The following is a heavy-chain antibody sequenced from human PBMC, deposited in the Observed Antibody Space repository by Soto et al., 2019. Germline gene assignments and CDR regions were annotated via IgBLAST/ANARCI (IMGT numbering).Heavy chain of an antibody. CDR2: MSGDGKTI. J-gene: IGHJ5*02. CDR1: VFTCSNYF. Sequence: GSLRLSCPAPVFTCSNYFMHWVRQVPGEGLVWVSRMSGDGKTISYADSVKGRFTISRDNAKNTLYLQMNSLRVEDTAVYYCARTYVPGIAGFDPWGQGTLVTVSS. V-gene: IGHV3-74*01. CDR3: ARTYVPGIAGFDP. D-gene: IGHD1-1*01.